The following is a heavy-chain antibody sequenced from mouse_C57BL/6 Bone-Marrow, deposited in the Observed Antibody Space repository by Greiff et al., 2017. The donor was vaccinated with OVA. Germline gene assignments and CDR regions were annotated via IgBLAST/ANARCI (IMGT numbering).Heavy chain of an antibody. CDR1: GFTFTSSG. Sequence: VQLQQSGAELARPGASVKLSCTASGFTFTSSGISWVKQRTGQGLEWIGEIDPRSGNTEYNAKFQGKATLTADQSSSTAYLELRSLTSEDSAVYVCEGWRRWFDYGGRGNALTVSS. CDR2: IDPRSGNT. V-gene: IGHV1-81*01. CDR3: EGWRRWFDY. D-gene: IGHD1-1*02. J-gene: IGHJ2*01.